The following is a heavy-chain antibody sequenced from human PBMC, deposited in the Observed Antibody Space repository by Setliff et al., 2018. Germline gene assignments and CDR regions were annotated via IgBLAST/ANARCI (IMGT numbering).Heavy chain of an antibody. CDR2: INAGNGHT. CDR1: GYTFTNYA. Sequence: GASVKVSCKASGYTFTNYAMHWVRQAPGQRLEWMGWINAGNGHTKYSQEFQGRVTITRDTSASTAYMELSSLRSEDMAVYYCARGRGFGEYWFDPWGQGTPVTVSS. J-gene: IGHJ5*02. D-gene: IGHD3-10*01. CDR3: ARGRGFGEYWFDP. V-gene: IGHV1-3*03.